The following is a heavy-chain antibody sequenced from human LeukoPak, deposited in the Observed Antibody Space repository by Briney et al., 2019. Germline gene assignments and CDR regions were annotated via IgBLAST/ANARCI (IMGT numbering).Heavy chain of an antibody. CDR1: GFTFSDYY. J-gene: IGHJ3*02. CDR3: ARVFCGSTSCTPGAFDI. D-gene: IGHD2-2*01. CDR2: ISSSGSTI. V-gene: IGHV3-11*04. Sequence: GGSLRLSCAASGFTFSDYYMSWIRQAPGKGLEWVSYISSSGSTIYYADSVKGRFTISRDNAKNSLYLQMNSLRAEDTAVYYCARVFCGSTSCTPGAFDIWGQGTMVTVSS.